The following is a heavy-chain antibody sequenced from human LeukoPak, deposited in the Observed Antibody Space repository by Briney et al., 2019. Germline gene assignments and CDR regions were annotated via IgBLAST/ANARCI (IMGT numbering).Heavy chain of an antibody. CDR2: INTDTGNP. CDR1: GYTFTYYA. Sequence: ASVKVSCKASGYTFTYYAIHWMRQVPGQGLEWMGWINTDTGNPTYVPGFTGRFVFSLDTSVSTAYLQISSLKAEDTAVYYCAREGSNRVIDYWGQGTLVTVSS. V-gene: IGHV7-4-1*02. D-gene: IGHD2/OR15-2a*01. CDR3: AREGSNRVIDY. J-gene: IGHJ4*02.